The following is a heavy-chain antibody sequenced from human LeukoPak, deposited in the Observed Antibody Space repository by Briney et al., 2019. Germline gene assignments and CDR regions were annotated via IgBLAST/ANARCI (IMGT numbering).Heavy chain of an antibody. CDR2: ISSSSSYI. J-gene: IGHJ4*02. D-gene: IGHD6-13*01. V-gene: IGHV3-21*01. CDR3: ARGAAAALYTLFDY. CDR1: GFTFSSYS. Sequence: GGSLRLSCAASGFTFSSYSMNWVRQAPGKGLEWVSSISSSSSYIYYADSVKGRFTISRDNAKNSLYLQMNSLRAEDTAVYYCARGAAAALYTLFDYWGQGTLVTVSS.